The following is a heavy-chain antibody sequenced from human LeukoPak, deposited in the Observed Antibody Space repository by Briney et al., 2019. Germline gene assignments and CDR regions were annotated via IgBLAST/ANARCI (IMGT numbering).Heavy chain of an antibody. J-gene: IGHJ4*01. Sequence: GASVKVSCKASGGTFSSSAVNWVRQAPGQGLEWMGGIIPMFRTANYAQKFRGRVTITADESTSTAYMELNRLRSEDTAEYYCEYCASRHEICLYYFGMWGQGTLVTVSS. CDR3: EYCASRHEICLYYFGM. V-gene: IGHV1-69*01. CDR1: GGTFSSSA. CDR2: IIPMFRTA. D-gene: IGHD3-10*01.